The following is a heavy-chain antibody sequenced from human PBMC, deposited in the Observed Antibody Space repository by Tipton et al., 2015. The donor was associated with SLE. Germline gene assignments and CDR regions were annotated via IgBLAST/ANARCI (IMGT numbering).Heavy chain of an antibody. CDR2: INHSGST. CDR1: GGSFSGYY. D-gene: IGHD6-19*01. V-gene: IGHV4-34*01. Sequence: TLSLTCAVYGGSFSGYYWSWIRQPPGKGLEWIGEINHSGSTNYNPSLKSRVTISVDTSKNQFSLKLSSVTAADTAVYYCANTIAVAGHTSFFDYWGQGTLVTVSS. CDR3: ANTIAVAGHTSFFDY. J-gene: IGHJ4*02.